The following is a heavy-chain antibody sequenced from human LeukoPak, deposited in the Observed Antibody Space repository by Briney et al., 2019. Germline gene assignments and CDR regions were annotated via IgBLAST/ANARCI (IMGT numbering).Heavy chain of an antibody. V-gene: IGHV1-46*01. J-gene: IGHJ4*02. CDR1: GYTFTSYY. D-gene: IGHD1-26*01. CDR3: ARDVGMGAKFYFDY. Sequence: ASVKVSCKASGYTFTSYYLHWVRQAPGQGLEWMGIINPNGGATTYAQKFQGRVTMTRDTSTSTVYMEVSSLRSEDTAMYYCARDVGMGAKFYFDYWGQGTLVTVSS. CDR2: INPNGGAT.